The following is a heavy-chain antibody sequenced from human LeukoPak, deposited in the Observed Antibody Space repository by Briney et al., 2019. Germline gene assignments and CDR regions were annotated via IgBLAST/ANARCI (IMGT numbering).Heavy chain of an antibody. V-gene: IGHV3-30*18. CDR3: AKDHTPLRYFDWLPDY. D-gene: IGHD3-9*01. J-gene: IGHJ4*02. CDR1: GFTFSSYG. Sequence: PGRSLRLSCAASGFTFSSYGMHWVRQAPGKGLEWVAVISYDGSNKYYADSVKGRFTISRDNSKNTLYLQMNSLRAKDTAVYYCAKDHTPLRYFDWLPDYWGQGTLVTVSS. CDR2: ISYDGSNK.